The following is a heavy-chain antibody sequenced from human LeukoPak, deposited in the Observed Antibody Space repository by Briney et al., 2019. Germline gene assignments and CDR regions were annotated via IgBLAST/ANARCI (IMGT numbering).Heavy chain of an antibody. Sequence: ASVKVSCKASGYTFTGYYMHWVRQAPGQGLEWMGWINPNSGGTNYAQKFRGRVTMTRDTSISTAYMELSRLRSDDTAVYYCARVSSWYYYMDVWGKGTTVTVSS. D-gene: IGHD6-13*01. CDR1: GYTFTGYY. V-gene: IGHV1-2*02. J-gene: IGHJ6*03. CDR2: INPNSGGT. CDR3: ARVSSWYYYMDV.